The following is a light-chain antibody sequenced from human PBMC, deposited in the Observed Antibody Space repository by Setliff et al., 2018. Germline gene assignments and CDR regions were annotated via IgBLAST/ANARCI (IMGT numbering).Light chain of an antibody. CDR3: AAWDDNLNGPV. V-gene: IGLV1-44*01. CDR2: TND. CDR1: SSNIGSNS. Sequence: QSVLTQPPSVSAAPGQKVTISCSGSSSNIGSNSVNWYQQFPGTAPKLLIYTNDQRPSGVPDRFSCSKSGTSASLAISGLQSEDEADYYCAAWDDNLNGPVFGGWTQLTV. J-gene: IGLJ2*01.